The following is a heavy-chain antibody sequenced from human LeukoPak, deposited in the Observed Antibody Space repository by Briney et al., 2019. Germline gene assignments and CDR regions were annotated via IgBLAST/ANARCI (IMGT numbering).Heavy chain of an antibody. V-gene: IGHV3-48*01. CDR1: GFTFSSYS. D-gene: IGHD3-10*01. Sequence: GGSLRLSCAASGFTFSSYSANWVRQAPGKGLEWVSHITSTASAIYYADSVRGRFTMSRDNARNTVYLQMNSLRVEDTAVYYCAGQGSGTPDYWGQGTLVTVSS. CDR2: ITSTASAI. CDR3: AGQGSGTPDY. J-gene: IGHJ4*02.